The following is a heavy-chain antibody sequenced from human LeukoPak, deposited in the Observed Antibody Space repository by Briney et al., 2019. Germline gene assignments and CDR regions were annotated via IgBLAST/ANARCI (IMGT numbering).Heavy chain of an antibody. V-gene: IGHV4-30-2*01. CDR3: ASGSSLRAFDI. CDR2: IYQSGST. CDR1: GGSISSGGYS. J-gene: IGHJ3*02. Sequence: PSQTLSLTCAVSGGSISSGGYSWSWIRQPPGKGLEWIGYIYQSGSTYYNPSLKSRVTISVDRSKNQFSLKLSSVTAADTAVYYCASGSSLRAFDIWGQGTMVTVSS. D-gene: IGHD3-10*01.